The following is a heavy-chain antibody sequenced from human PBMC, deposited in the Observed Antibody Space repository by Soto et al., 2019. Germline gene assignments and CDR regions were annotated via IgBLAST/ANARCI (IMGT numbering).Heavy chain of an antibody. CDR2: ISGSGGST. Sequence: GGSLRLSCAASGFTFSSYAMSWVRQAPGKGLEWVSAISGSGGSTYYADSVKGRITISRDNSKNTLYLQMNSLRAEDAAVYYCAKPGIAHYYGMDVWGQGTTVTVSS. CDR3: AKPGIAHYYGMDV. CDR1: GFTFSSYA. J-gene: IGHJ6*02. V-gene: IGHV3-23*01. D-gene: IGHD6-13*01.